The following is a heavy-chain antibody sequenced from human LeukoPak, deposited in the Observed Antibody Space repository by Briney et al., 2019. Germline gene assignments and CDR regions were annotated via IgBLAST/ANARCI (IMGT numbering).Heavy chain of an antibody. CDR2: ISSSGSTI. D-gene: IGHD2-15*01. CDR3: VFPYWQDLDH. CDR1: ASTFTSYW. J-gene: IGHJ4*02. Sequence: GGSLRLSCAASASTFTSYWMHWVRQAPGKGLEWVSHISSSGSTIYYADSVKGRFTISRDNAKESLYLQMSSLRDEDTAVYYCVFPYWQDLDHWGQGTLVTVSS. V-gene: IGHV3-48*02.